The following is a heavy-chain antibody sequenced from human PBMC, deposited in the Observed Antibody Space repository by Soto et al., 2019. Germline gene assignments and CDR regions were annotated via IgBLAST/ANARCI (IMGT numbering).Heavy chain of an antibody. CDR3: ARASRYCSGGSRYFTHSDY. CDR1: GGTFSSYT. J-gene: IGHJ4*02. V-gene: IGHV1-69*02. CDR2: IIPILGIA. Sequence: QVQLVQSGAEVKKPGSSVKVSCKASGGTFSSYTISWVRQAPGQGLEWMGRIIPILGIANYAQKFQGRVTITTDKSTSSAYMELSSLRSEDTAVSYCARASRYCSGGSRYFTHSDYWGQGTLVTVSS. D-gene: IGHD2-15*01.